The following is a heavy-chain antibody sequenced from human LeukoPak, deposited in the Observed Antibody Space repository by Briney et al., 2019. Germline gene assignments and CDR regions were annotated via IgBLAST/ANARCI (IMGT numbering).Heavy chain of an antibody. V-gene: IGHV1-2*03. J-gene: IGHJ4*02. D-gene: IGHD5-18*01. Sequence: LEASVKVSCTASGYTFSDYYMHWVRQAPGQGLEWMGWINPKNDDTNYAQKFQDRVTMTRDTSISTGYMELSSLTSDDTAMYYCVRRGSGYGYDYWGQGTLVTVSS. CDR2: INPKNDDT. CDR3: VRRGSGYGYDY. CDR1: GYTFSDYY.